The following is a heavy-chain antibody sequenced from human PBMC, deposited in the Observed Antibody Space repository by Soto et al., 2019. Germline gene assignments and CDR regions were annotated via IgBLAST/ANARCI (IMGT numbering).Heavy chain of an antibody. CDR3: ARVRIVVVTTYPGDYYGMDV. V-gene: IGHV3-48*03. D-gene: IGHD2-21*02. CDR2: ISSSGSTI. J-gene: IGHJ6*01. Sequence: GGSLRLSCAASGFTFSSYEMNWVRQAPGKGLEWVSYISSSGSTIYYADSVKGRFTISRDNAKNSLYLQMNGLRAEDTAVYYCARVRIVVVTTYPGDYYGMDVWGQGNTVTVSS. CDR1: GFTFSSYE.